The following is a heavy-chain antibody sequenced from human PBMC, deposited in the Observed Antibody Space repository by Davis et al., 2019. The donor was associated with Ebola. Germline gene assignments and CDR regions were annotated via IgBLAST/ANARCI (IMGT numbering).Heavy chain of an antibody. V-gene: IGHV3-74*01. Sequence: GESLKISCAASGFTLSSYWMHWVRQAPWKGLVWVSRMNEDGTITSYADSVRGRFTIFRDNAKNTLYLQMNNLGPEDTAIYYCAKDFGGHSDFWGQGTLVTVSS. CDR3: AKDFGGHSDF. CDR2: MNEDGTIT. D-gene: IGHD3-10*01. J-gene: IGHJ4*02. CDR1: GFTLSSYW.